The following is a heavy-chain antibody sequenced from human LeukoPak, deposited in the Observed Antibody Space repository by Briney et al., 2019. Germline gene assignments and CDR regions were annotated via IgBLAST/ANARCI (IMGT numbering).Heavy chain of an antibody. Sequence: SETLSLTCTVSGGSMSGYYWSWIRQSAGKGLEWIGRIYTSGSTTYNPSLQSRVTMSIDTSKNQFYLKLSSVTAADTAVYYCARERGYSSSWSNAFDVWGQGTMVTVSS. J-gene: IGHJ3*01. CDR1: GGSMSGYY. CDR3: ARERGYSSSWSNAFDV. CDR2: IYTSGST. V-gene: IGHV4-4*07. D-gene: IGHD6-13*01.